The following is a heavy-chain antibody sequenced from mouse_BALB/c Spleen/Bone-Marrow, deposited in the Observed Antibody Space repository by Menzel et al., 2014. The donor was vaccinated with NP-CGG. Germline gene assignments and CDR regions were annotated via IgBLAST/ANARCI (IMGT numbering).Heavy chain of an antibody. J-gene: IGHJ1*01. CDR3: ARSGDNWNFDV. Sequence: VQLQQSGAELVRPGTSVKVSCKASGYAFTNYLIEWVKQRPGQGLEWIGMINPGSGGTNYNEKFKGKATLTADKSSSTAYMQLSSLTSDDSAVYFYARSGDNWNFDVWGAGTAVTVSS. CDR2: INPGSGGT. CDR1: GYAFTNYL. V-gene: IGHV1-54*01. D-gene: IGHD3-1*01.